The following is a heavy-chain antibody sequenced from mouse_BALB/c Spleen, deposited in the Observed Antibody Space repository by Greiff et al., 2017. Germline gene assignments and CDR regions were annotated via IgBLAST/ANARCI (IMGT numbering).Heavy chain of an antibody. Sequence: EVKLVESGAELVKPGASVKLSCTASGFNIKDTYMHWVKQRPEQGLEWIGRIDPANGNTKYDPKFQGKATITADTSSNTAYLQLSSLTSEDTAVYYCARRSYGYWGQGTTLTVSS. J-gene: IGHJ2*01. CDR1: GFNIKDTY. CDR2: IDPANGNT. D-gene: IGHD6-1*01. CDR3: ARRSYGY. V-gene: IGHV14-3*02.